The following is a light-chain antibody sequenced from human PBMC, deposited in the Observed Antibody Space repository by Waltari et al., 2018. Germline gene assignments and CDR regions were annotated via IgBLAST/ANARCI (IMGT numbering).Light chain of an antibody. CDR2: DVT. CDR3: SSHTTSSTLV. J-gene: IGLJ2*01. Sequence: QSALTQPASVSGSPGQSITISCTGSSDDVGRYKFVSWYQQHPGKVPKLLIFDVTDRPSGVSYRFSGSKSGNTASLTISGLQPEDEADYYCSSHTTSSTLVFGGGTRVTVL. CDR1: SDDVGRYKF. V-gene: IGLV2-14*03.